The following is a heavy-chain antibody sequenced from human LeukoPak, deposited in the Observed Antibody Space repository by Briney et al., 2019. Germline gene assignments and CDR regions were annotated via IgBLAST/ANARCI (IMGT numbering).Heavy chain of an antibody. CDR3: AKDPGLPVFDY. CDR2: ISYDGSNK. D-gene: IGHD5-12*01. CDR1: GFTFSSYG. Sequence: PGGSLRLSCAASGFTFSSYGVHWVRQAPGKGLEWVAVISYDGSNKYYADSVKGRFTISRDNSKNTLYLQMNSLRAEDTAVYYCAKDPGLPVFDYWGQGTLVTVSS. J-gene: IGHJ4*02. V-gene: IGHV3-30*18.